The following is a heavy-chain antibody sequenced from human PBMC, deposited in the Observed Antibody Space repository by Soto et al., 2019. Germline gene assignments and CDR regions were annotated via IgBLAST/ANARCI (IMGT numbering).Heavy chain of an antibody. Sequence: PSETLSLTCTVSGGSIRSGDYYWSWIRQPPGKGLEWIGYIYYSGSTYYNPSLKSRVTISVDTSKNQFSLKLSSVTAADTAVYYCARGPFLRRYYYYYYGMDVWGQGTTVTVSS. CDR2: IYYSGST. CDR3: ARGPFLRRYYYYYYGMDV. J-gene: IGHJ6*02. V-gene: IGHV4-30-4*01. CDR1: GGSIRSGDYY. D-gene: IGHD3-3*02.